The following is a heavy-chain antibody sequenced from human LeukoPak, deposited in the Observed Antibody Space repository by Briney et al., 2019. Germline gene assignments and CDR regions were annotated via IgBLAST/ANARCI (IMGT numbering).Heavy chain of an antibody. D-gene: IGHD6-13*01. CDR2: IYYSGST. Sequence: ETLSLTCTVSGGSISSSSYYWGWIRQPPGKGLEWIGSIYYSGSTYYNPSLKSRVTISVDTSKHQFSLKLSSVTAADTAVYYCARYSSSWPHTVIDYWGQGTLVAVSS. V-gene: IGHV4-39*01. J-gene: IGHJ4*02. CDR1: GGSISSSSYY. CDR3: ARYSSSWPHTVIDY.